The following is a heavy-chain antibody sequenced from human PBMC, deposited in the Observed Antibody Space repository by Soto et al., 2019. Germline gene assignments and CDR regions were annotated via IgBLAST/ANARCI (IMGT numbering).Heavy chain of an antibody. CDR2: INAGNGNT. D-gene: IGHD3-22*01. J-gene: IGHJ3*02. CDR3: AARTYYDSRGLDAFDI. Sequence: ASVKVSCKASGYTFTSYAMHWVRQAPGQRLEWMGWINAGNGNTKYSQKFQGRVTITRDTSASTAYVELSSLRSEDTAVYYCAARTYYDSRGLDAFDIWGQGTMVTVSS. V-gene: IGHV1-3*01. CDR1: GYTFTSYA.